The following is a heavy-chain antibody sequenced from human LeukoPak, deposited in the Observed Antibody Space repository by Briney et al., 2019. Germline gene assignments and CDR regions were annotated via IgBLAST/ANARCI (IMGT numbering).Heavy chain of an antibody. Sequence: GGSLRLSCAASGFTFSSYSMNWVRQAPGKGLEWVSYIDSSSSTIYYGDSVKGRFTISRDNDKNSLYLQMNSLRAEDTASYYFARDTYFYDTSGYYYYFDYWGQGTLVTVSS. D-gene: IGHD3-22*01. V-gene: IGHV3-48*04. CDR1: GFTFSSYS. J-gene: IGHJ4*02. CDR2: IDSSSSTI. CDR3: ARDTYFYDTSGYYYYFDY.